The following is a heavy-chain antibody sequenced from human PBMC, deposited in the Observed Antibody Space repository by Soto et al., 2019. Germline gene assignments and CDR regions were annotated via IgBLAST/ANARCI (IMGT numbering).Heavy chain of an antibody. CDR2: MYHSGST. J-gene: IGHJ4*02. Sequence: NPSLTCAVSGGSLRSGGYSLSWIRQPPGKGLEWIGYMYHSGSTYYNPSLKSRVTISIDRSKNQFSLKLSSVTAADTAVYYCARGPSVDFDYWGQGTLVTVSS. V-gene: IGHV4-30-2*01. D-gene: IGHD1-26*01. CDR3: ARGPSVDFDY. CDR1: GGSLRSGGYS.